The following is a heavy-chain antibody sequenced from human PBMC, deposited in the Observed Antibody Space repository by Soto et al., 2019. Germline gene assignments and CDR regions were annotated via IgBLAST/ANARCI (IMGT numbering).Heavy chain of an antibody. CDR2: VHYSGNT. J-gene: IGHJ5*02. CDR1: GYSISSGYH. D-gene: IGHD2-15*01. Sequence: SETLSLTXTVSGYSISSGYHWAWIRQPPGKGLEWLGSVHYSGNTYYNPSLKSRLTISVDKSKNQFSLNLSSVTAADTAVYYCARQDRVVAEGRWFDPWGQGTLVTVSS. V-gene: IGHV4-38-2*02. CDR3: ARQDRVVAEGRWFDP.